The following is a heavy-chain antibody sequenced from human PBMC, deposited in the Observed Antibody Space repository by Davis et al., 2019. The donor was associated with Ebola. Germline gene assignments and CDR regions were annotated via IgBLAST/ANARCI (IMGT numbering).Heavy chain of an antibody. CDR2: INGDATIT. Sequence: PGGSLRPSCAPSGFTSSSYWTHWVRQTPGTGLVWVSNINGDATITNYADSVKGRFTISRDNAKNTLYLQMNSLRVEDAGLYFCARVETDWFDPWGQGTLVTVSS. J-gene: IGHJ5*02. V-gene: IGHV3-74*01. CDR1: GFTSSSYW. D-gene: IGHD1-1*01. CDR3: ARVETDWFDP.